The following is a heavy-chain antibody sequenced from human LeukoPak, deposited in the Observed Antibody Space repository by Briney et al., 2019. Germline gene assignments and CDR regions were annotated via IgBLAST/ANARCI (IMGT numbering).Heavy chain of an antibody. CDR3: ARERGYCSSTSCYALVGYFDY. CDR2: IYYRGRA. D-gene: IGHD2-2*01. Sequence: PSETLSLTCTVPGGPISGYFWSWIRQPPGKGLEWIGYIYYRGRANYNPSLKSRVTISVDTSNNQFSLKLTSATAADTAVYYCARERGYCSSTSCYALVGYFDYWGQGTLVTVSS. V-gene: IGHV4-59*01. J-gene: IGHJ4*02. CDR1: GGPISGYF.